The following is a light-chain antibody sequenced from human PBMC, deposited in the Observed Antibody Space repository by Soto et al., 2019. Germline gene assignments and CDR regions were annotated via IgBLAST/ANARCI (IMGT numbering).Light chain of an antibody. Sequence: NFMLTQPHSVSESPGKTVTISCTRSSGSIASNYVQWYQQRPGSAPTPVIYEDNERPSGVPDRFSGSKSGTSAFLAITGLQADDEADYYCQSYDSSLSGHVVFGGGTKLTVL. J-gene: IGLJ2*01. CDR3: QSYDSSLSGHVV. CDR1: SGSIASNY. V-gene: IGLV6-57*04. CDR2: EDN.